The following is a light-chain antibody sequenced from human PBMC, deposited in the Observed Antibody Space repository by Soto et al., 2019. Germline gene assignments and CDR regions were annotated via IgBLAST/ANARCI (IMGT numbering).Light chain of an antibody. CDR3: QQGSNWPRT. V-gene: IGKV3-11*01. J-gene: IGKJ5*01. CDR2: DAS. Sequence: EIVLTQSPGTLSSSPGERATLSCRASQSVSSYLAWYQQKPGQAPRLLIYDASSRAADIPDRFSGSGSGTDFTLTVSSLEPEDFAVYYCQQGSNWPRTFGQGTRLEIK. CDR1: QSVSSY.